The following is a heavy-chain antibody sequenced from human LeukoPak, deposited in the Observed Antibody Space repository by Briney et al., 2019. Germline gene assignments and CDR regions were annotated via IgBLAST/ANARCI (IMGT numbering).Heavy chain of an antibody. D-gene: IGHD5-24*01. CDR2: ISSSGSTI. J-gene: IGHJ4*02. V-gene: IGHV3-48*03. CDR3: ARGPSLRYNLY. CDR1: GFTFSSYE. Sequence: GGSLRLSCAASGFTFSSYEMNWVRQAPGKGLEWVSYISSSGSTIYYADSVKSRFTISRDNAKNSLYLQMNSLRAEDTAVYYCARGPSLRYNLYWGQGTLVTVTS.